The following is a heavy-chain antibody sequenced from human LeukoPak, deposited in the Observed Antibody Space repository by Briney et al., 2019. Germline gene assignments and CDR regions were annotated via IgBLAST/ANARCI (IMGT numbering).Heavy chain of an antibody. J-gene: IGHJ6*03. CDR1: GFTFSSYW. CDR3: ARRWLNYDSSVYWNLPRFYYMDV. Sequence: GGSLRLSCAASGFTFSSYWMSWVRQAPGKGLEWVANIKQDGSEKYYVDSVKGRFTIFRDNAKNSLFLQMTSLRADDTAVYYCARRWLNYDSSVYWNLPRFYYMDVWGKGTTVTVSS. CDR2: IKQDGSEK. V-gene: IGHV3-7*01. D-gene: IGHD3-22*01.